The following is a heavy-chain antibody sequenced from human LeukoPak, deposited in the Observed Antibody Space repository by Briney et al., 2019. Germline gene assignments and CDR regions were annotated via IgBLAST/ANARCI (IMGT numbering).Heavy chain of an antibody. D-gene: IGHD3-9*01. V-gene: IGHV3-11*01. CDR2: ISSSGSTI. J-gene: IGHJ4*02. CDR1: AFTFSDYF. CDR3: ARSGIRYFDWLLYAY. Sequence: GGSLRLSCAASAFTFSDYFMSWIRQAPGKVLESVSYISSSGSTIYYADSVKGRFTISRVNAKNSLYLQMNSLRAEDTAVYYCARSGIRYFDWLLYAYWGQGTLVTVSS.